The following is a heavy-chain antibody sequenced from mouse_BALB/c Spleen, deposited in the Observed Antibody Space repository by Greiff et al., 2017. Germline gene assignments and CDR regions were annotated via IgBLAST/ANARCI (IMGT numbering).Heavy chain of an antibody. CDR1: GYTFTSYW. CDR3: ARGGSNLHPDY. J-gene: IGHJ2*01. CDR2: IYPGDGDT. D-gene: IGHD5-1*01. V-gene: IGHV1-87*01. Sequence: QVQLQQSGAELARPGASVKLSCKASGYTFTSYWMQWVKQRPGQGLEWIGAIYPGDGDTRYTQKFKGKATLTADKSSSTAYMQLSSLASEDSAVYYCARGGSNLHPDYWGQGTTLTVSS.